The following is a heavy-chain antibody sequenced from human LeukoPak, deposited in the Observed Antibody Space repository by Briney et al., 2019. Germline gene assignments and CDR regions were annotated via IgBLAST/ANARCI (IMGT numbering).Heavy chain of an antibody. CDR2: IYSTGDT. CDR1: GFIVSSVY. V-gene: IGHV3-53*01. D-gene: IGHD6-6*01. Sequence: PGGSLRLSCAASGFIVSSVYMSWVRQSPGKGLECVSIIYSTGDTYYADSVKGRFTISRDVFKNTVYLQMNSLRAEDTAVYYCARGGRSSELVWGQGTRVTVSS. CDR3: ARGGRSSELV. J-gene: IGHJ4*02.